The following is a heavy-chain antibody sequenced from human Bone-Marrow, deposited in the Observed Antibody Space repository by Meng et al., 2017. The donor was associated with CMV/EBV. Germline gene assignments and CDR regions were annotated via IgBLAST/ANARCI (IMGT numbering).Heavy chain of an antibody. CDR1: GFTFSSYS. CDR2: ISSSSSYI. V-gene: IGHV3-21*01. J-gene: IGHJ4*02. CDR3: ARSRGAGTSCYFDY. Sequence: GESLKISCAASGFTFSSYSMNWVRQAPGKGLEWVSSISSSSSYIYYADSVKGRFTISRDNAKNSLYLQMNSLRAEDTSVYYCARSRGAGTSCYFDYWGQGTLVTVSS. D-gene: IGHD2-2*01.